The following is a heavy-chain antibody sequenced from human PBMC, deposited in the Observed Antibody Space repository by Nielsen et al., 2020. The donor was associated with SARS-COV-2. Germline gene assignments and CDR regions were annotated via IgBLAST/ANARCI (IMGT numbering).Heavy chain of an antibody. CDR1: GGSISSSSYY. CDR3: ARSGGLRFLEWLTIDY. CDR2: IYYSGST. D-gene: IGHD3-3*01. J-gene: IGHJ4*02. V-gene: IGHV4-39*01. Sequence: SETLSLTCTVSGGSISSSSYYWGWIRQPPGKGLEWIGSIYYSGSTYYNPSLKSRVTISVDTSKNQFSLKVSSVTAADTAVYYCARSGGLRFLEWLTIDYWGQGTLVTVSS.